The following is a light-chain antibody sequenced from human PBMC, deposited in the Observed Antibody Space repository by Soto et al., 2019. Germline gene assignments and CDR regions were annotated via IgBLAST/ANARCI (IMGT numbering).Light chain of an antibody. Sequence: DIQMTQSPSAMSASVGDRVTITCRASQGISNYLALFQQKPGKVPERLIYDASNLQGGVPSRFGGSGSGTEFSLTISSLQPEDFATYYCLQHKSYPLTFGGGTKVEFK. CDR2: DAS. V-gene: IGKV1-17*03. CDR3: LQHKSYPLT. J-gene: IGKJ4*01. CDR1: QGISNY.